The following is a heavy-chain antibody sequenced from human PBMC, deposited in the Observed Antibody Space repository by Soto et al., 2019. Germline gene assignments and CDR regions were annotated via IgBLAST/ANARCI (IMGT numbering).Heavy chain of an antibody. CDR2: IKEDGSEK. J-gene: IGHJ4*02. Sequence: EVQLVESGGGLVQPGGSLRLSCAASGLTFSTSWMSWVRQAPGKGLEWVANIKEDGSEKYYLVSLKGRFTISRDNAKNSLYLQMTSLRGEDTAVYYCASLRGVYSDGFHFDYWGQGTLVTVSS. V-gene: IGHV3-7*05. D-gene: IGHD5-18*01. CDR3: ASLRGVYSDGFHFDY. CDR1: GLTFSTSW.